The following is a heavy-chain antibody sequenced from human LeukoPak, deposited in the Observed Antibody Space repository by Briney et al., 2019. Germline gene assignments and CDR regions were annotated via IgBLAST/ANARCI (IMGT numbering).Heavy chain of an antibody. V-gene: IGHV3-21*01. CDR1: GFTFCSFW. J-gene: IGHJ6*03. CDR2: ISSSSSYI. D-gene: IGHD1-14*01. Sequence: GGSLRLSCSASGFTFCSFWMSWVRPGPGKGREWVSSISSSSSYIYYADSGKGRFTISRDNAKNSLYLQMNSLRAEDTAVYYCARDRGNQRGYYYYYMDVWAKGPRSPSP. CDR3: ARDRGNQRGYYYYYMDV.